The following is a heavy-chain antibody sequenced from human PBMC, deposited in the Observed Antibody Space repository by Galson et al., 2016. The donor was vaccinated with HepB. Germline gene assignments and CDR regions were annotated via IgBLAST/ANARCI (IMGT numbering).Heavy chain of an antibody. CDR3: VRQVVGAANFEY. CDR1: RDLLRNYW. D-gene: IGHD2-15*01. V-gene: IGHV5-51*01. Sequence: QSGAEVKKPGESLKISCAGSRDLLRNYWIGWVRQQPGKGLEWMGIIYPRDSDTRYSPSSQGQITISADDSINTAYLQWSSLKVSDTAIYYCVRQVVGAANFEYWGQGTLVTVSS. J-gene: IGHJ4*02. CDR2: IYPRDSDT.